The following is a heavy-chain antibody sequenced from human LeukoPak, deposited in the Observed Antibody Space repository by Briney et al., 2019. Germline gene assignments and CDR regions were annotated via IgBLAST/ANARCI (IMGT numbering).Heavy chain of an antibody. CDR2: TSGSDGSA. CDR1: GFTFSSYA. Sequence: PGGSLRLPCAASGFTFSSYAMSWVRQAPGKGLEWVSATSGSDGSAYYADSVKGRFTISRDNSKNTVYLQMNSLRAEDTAVYYCARDSHYATSGWDFDYWGQGTLVTVSS. V-gene: IGHV3-23*01. D-gene: IGHD6-19*01. CDR3: ARDSHYATSGWDFDY. J-gene: IGHJ4*02.